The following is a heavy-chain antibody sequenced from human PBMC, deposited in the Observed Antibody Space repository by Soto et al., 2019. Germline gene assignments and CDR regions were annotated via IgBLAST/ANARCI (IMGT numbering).Heavy chain of an antibody. CDR1: GFTFNTYG. J-gene: IGHJ6*02. CDR2: IWYDGSNK. CDR3: ARSDCTGAYCYSWPFNYGVDV. D-gene: IGHD2-21*02. Sequence: QVQLVESGGGVVQPGGSLRLSCTTSGFTFNTYGMHWVRQAPGKGLEWVAIIWYDGSNKYYADSVKGRFTISRDKSKNTLYLQMNSRRAEDTALYYCARSDCTGAYCYSWPFNYGVDVWGQGTTVTVSS. V-gene: IGHV3-33*08.